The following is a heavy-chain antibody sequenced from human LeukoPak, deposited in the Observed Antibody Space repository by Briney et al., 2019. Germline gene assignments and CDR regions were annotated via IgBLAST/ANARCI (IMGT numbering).Heavy chain of an antibody. CDR2: VIPDGSFT. Sequence: PGGSLRLSCAACGFTFRSYWMQWVRHAQGKGVDSLSPVIPDGSFTNYPDSVKGRFTISRDNAKHTLYLQISSLRADDTAVYFCVRDGDDFNFDYWGQGSLVTVSS. CDR3: VRDGDDFNFDY. CDR1: GFTFRSYW. D-gene: IGHD5-24*01. V-gene: IGHV3-74*01. J-gene: IGHJ4*02.